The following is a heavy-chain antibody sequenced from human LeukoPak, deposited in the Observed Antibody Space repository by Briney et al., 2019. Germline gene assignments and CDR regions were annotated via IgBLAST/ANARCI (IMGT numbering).Heavy chain of an antibody. CDR1: GYTFTSYY. V-gene: IGHV1-46*01. CDR3: AAGLPRGYCSSTSCSSDY. J-gene: IGHJ4*02. CDR2: INPSGGST. D-gene: IGHD2-2*01. Sequence: ASVKVSCKASGYTFTSYYMHWVRQAPGQGLEWMGIINPSGGSTSYAQKFQGRVTMTRDMSTSTVYMELSSLRSEDTAVYYCAAGLPRGYCSSTSCSSDYWGQGTLVTVSS.